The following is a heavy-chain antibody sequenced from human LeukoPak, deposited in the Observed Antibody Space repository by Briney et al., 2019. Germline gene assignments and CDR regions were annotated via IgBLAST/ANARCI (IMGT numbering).Heavy chain of an antibody. V-gene: IGHV4-61*02. CDR2: IYTSGST. J-gene: IGHJ3*02. Sequence: SETLSLTCIVSGDSISSGNYYWSWIRQPAGKGLEWIGRIYTSGSTNYNPSLESRVTISIDTSKNQFSLKLSSVTAADTAVYYCARDERPFQEDAFDIWGQGTMVTVSS. CDR1: GDSISSGNYY. CDR3: ARDERPFQEDAFDI.